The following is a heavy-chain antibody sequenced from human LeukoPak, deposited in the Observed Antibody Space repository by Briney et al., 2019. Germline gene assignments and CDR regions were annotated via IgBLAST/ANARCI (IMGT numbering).Heavy chain of an antibody. CDR3: AGGGGVELGYCSSTSCYADG. J-gene: IGHJ4*02. V-gene: IGHV1-69*04. CDR2: IIPILGIA. Sequence: ASVKVSCKASGGTFSSYAISWVRQAPGQGLEWMGRIIPILGIANYAQKFQGSVTITADKSTSTAYMELSSLRSEDTAVYYCAGGGGVELGYCSSTSCYADGWGQGTLVTVSS. CDR1: GGTFSSYA. D-gene: IGHD2-2*01.